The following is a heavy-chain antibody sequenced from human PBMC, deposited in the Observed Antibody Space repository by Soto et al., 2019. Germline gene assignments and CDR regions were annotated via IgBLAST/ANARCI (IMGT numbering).Heavy chain of an antibody. CDR1: GFTFSSYG. Sequence: QVQLVESGGGVVQPGRSLRLSCAASGFTFSSYGMTWFRQAQGKGLEWVAVMAYAGSYKYYEDSVKGRFTISRDNSKHTLYMQMSSLIAEDTAVYYCAKWNGGFYYWCQGTLVTVSS. CDR2: MAYAGSYK. V-gene: IGHV3-30*18. J-gene: IGHJ4*02. D-gene: IGHD3-16*01. CDR3: AKWNGGFYY.